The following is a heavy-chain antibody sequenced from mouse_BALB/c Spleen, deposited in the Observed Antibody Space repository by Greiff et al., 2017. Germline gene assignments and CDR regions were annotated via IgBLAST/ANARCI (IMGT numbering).Heavy chain of an antibody. CDR3: ARHSIYYDYDVGAY. V-gene: IGHV5-6*01. Sequence: EVQLVESGGDLVKPGGSLKLSCAASGFTFSSYGMSWVRQTPDKRLEWVATISSGGSYTYYPDSVKGRFTISRDNAKNTLYLQMSSLKSEDTAMYYCARHSIYYDYDVGAYWGQGTLVTVSA. CDR1: GFTFSSYG. J-gene: IGHJ3*01. D-gene: IGHD2-4*01. CDR2: ISSGGSYT.